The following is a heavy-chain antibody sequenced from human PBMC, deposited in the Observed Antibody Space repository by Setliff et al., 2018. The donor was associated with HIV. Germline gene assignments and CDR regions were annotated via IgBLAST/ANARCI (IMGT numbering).Heavy chain of an antibody. J-gene: IGHJ6*03. V-gene: IGHV4-59*01. CDR3: ARGRGSGWAGRGGYYYYYMDV. Sequence: SETLSLTCSVSNGSINGYYWTWIRQPPGKGLEWIGYISHTGSTNFNPSLKSRVSMSVDLSKNQFSLKLSSVTAADTAVYYCARGRGSGWAGRGGYYYYYMDVWGKGTTVTVSS. CDR1: NGSINGYY. D-gene: IGHD6-19*01. CDR2: ISHTGST.